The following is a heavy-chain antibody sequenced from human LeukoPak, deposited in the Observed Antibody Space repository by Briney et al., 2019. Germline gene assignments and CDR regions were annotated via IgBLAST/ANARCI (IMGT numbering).Heavy chain of an antibody. Sequence: NPSETLSLTCTVSGGSISSYDWTWIRQPPGKGLEWIGYIDYSGSANYNPSLKSRVTISIDTSKNQFSLKLHSVTAADTAVYYCARDLVGYYHYYMDVWGKGTTVTVSS. CDR2: IDYSGSA. V-gene: IGHV4-59*01. CDR3: ARDLVGYYHYYMDV. J-gene: IGHJ6*03. D-gene: IGHD6-6*01. CDR1: GGSISSYD.